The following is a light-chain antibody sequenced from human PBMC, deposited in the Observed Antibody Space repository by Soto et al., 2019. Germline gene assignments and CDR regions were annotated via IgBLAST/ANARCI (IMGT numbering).Light chain of an antibody. CDR1: INDVGGYNY. V-gene: IGLV2-8*01. Sequence: QSALTQPPSASGSPGQSVTISCTGTINDVGGYNYVSWYQHYPGEAPKLMIYEVVKRPSGVPDRFSGSKSGNTASLTVSGLHAEDEADYYCCSYAGHTNVLFGGGTKVTVL. CDR2: EVV. CDR3: CSYAGHTNVL. J-gene: IGLJ2*01.